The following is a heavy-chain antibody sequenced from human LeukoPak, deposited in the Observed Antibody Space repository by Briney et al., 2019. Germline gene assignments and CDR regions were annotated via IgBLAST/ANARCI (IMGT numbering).Heavy chain of an antibody. CDR3: ARDPVLFDNTGYYSDS. CDR2: ISGSGSDI. Sequence: GGSLRLSCAASGFTFSNYNMNWVRQTPGKGLECVSYISGSGSDIYYAESVMGRFTLSRDNAKNSLYLQMNSLRAEDTGVYYCARDPVLFDNTGYYSDSWGQGTLVTVSS. V-gene: IGHV3-48*01. J-gene: IGHJ4*02. D-gene: IGHD3-22*01. CDR1: GFTFSNYN.